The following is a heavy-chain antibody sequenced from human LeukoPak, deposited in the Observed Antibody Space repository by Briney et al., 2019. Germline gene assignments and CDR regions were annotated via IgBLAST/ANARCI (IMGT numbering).Heavy chain of an antibody. D-gene: IGHD6-13*01. CDR1: GGSISSYY. Sequence: SEPLSLTCTVSGGSISSYYWSWIRQPPGKGLEWIGYIYYSGSTNYNPSLKSRVTISVDTSKNRFSLKLSSVTAADTAVYYCAIGEQQLFSWGQGTLVTVSS. V-gene: IGHV4-59*01. J-gene: IGHJ5*02. CDR3: AIGEQQLFS. CDR2: IYYSGST.